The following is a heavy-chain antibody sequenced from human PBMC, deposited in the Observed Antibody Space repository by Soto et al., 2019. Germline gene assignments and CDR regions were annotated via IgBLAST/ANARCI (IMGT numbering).Heavy chain of an antibody. J-gene: IGHJ4*02. CDR1: GGSVSSGSYY. D-gene: IGHD3-10*01. Sequence: SETLSLTCTVSGGSVSSGSYYWSWIRQPPGKGLEWIGYIYYSGSTNYNPSLKSRVTISVDTSKNQFSLKLSSVTAADTAVYYCAREEIITMVRGVIITSLPNHFDYWGQGTLVTVSS. CDR2: IYYSGST. CDR3: AREEIITMVRGVIITSLPNHFDY. V-gene: IGHV4-61*01.